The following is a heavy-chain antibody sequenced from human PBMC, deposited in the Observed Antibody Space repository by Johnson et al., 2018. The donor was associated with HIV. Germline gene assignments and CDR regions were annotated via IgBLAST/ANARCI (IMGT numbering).Heavy chain of an antibody. CDR3: ARGRKTVTTVRPSAFDI. Sequence: QVHLVESGGGVVQPGRSLRLSCAASGFTFSSYTMHWVRQAPGKGLEWVAVISYDGSNKYYADSVKGRFTISRDNSKNTLYLQMNSLGAEDTAVYYCARGRKTVTTVRPSAFDIWGQGTMVTVSS. J-gene: IGHJ3*02. V-gene: IGHV3-30-3*01. CDR2: ISYDGSNK. D-gene: IGHD4-17*01. CDR1: GFTFSSYT.